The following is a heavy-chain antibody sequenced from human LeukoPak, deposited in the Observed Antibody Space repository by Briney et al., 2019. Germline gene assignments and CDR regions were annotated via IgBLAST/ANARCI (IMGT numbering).Heavy chain of an antibody. D-gene: IGHD1-26*01. Sequence: GGSLRLSCAASGFTFSSYEMNWVRQAPGKGLEWVSYISSSGTTIYYADSVKGRFTISRDNAKNSLFLQVNSLRAEDTAVYYFARSSGTYHFDYWGQGTLVTVSS. CDR2: ISSSGTTI. CDR3: ARSSGTYHFDY. V-gene: IGHV3-48*03. J-gene: IGHJ4*02. CDR1: GFTFSSYE.